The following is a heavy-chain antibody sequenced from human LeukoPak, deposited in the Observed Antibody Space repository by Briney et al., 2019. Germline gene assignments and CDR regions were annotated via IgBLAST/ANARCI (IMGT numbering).Heavy chain of an antibody. J-gene: IGHJ4*02. Sequence: GGSLRLSCAASGFTFSSYSMNWVRQAPGKGLEWVSYISSSSSTIYYADSVKGRFTISRDNAKNSLYLQMNSLRAEDTAVYYCARDPQSSSFDYWGQGTLVTVSS. CDR3: ARDPQSSSFDY. CDR1: GFTFSSYS. V-gene: IGHV3-48*01. CDR2: ISSSSSTI. D-gene: IGHD6-6*01.